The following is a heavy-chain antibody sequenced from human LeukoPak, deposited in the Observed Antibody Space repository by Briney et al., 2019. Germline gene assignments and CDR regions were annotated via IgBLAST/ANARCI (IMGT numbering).Heavy chain of an antibody. V-gene: IGHV4-31*02. D-gene: IGHD3-22*01. Sequence: PSQTLSLTCTVSGGSISSSGYYWTWIRQLPGKGLDWIGYMSYSGSTSYNPSLKSRVIISVDTSKNQLSLKLSSVTAADTAVYYCARSRTTNYDSSGYYAFDYWGQGTLVTVSS. J-gene: IGHJ4*02. CDR2: MSYSGST. CDR3: ARSRTTNYDSSGYYAFDY. CDR1: GGSISSSGYY.